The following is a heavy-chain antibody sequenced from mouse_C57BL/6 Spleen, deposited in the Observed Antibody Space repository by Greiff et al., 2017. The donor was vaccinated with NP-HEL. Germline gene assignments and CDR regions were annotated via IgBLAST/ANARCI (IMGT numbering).Heavy chain of an antibody. CDR2: IDPHSGGT. CDR1: GYTFTSYW. Sequence: VQLQQSGAELVKPGASVKLSCKASGYTFTSYWMHWVKQRPGRGLEWIGRIDPHSGGTKYNEKFKSKATLTVDKPSSKAYMQLSSLTSEDSAVYYCAGSAHYYGISYGWYFDVWGTGTTVTVSS. V-gene: IGHV1-72*01. CDR3: AGSAHYYGISYGWYFDV. D-gene: IGHD1-1*01. J-gene: IGHJ1*03.